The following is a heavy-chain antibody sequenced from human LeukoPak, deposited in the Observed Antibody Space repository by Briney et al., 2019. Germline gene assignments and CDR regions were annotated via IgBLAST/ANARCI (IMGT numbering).Heavy chain of an antibody. CDR3: AREGDVVATTRPGNFDY. CDR1: GGTFSSYA. J-gene: IGHJ4*02. D-gene: IGHD5-12*01. CDR2: IIPIFGTA. V-gene: IGHV1-69*01. Sequence: SVKVSCKASGGTFSSYAISWVRQAPGQGLEWMGGIIPIFGTANYAQKFQGRVTITADESTSTAYMELSSLRSEDTAVYYCAREGDVVATTRPGNFDYWGQGTLVTVSS.